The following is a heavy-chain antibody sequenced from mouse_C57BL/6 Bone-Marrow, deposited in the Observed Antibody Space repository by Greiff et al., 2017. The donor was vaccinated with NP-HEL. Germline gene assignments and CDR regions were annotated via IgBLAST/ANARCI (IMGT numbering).Heavy chain of an antibody. CDR1: GYSITSGYY. Sequence: EVKLQESGPGLVKPSQSLSLTCSVTGYSITSGYYWNWIRQFPGNKLEWMGYISYDGSNNYNPSLKNRISITRDTSKNQFFLKLNSVTTEDTATYYCARDRLLRSHFDYWGQGTTLTVSS. J-gene: IGHJ2*01. D-gene: IGHD1-1*01. CDR3: ARDRLLRSHFDY. V-gene: IGHV3-6*01. CDR2: ISYDGSN.